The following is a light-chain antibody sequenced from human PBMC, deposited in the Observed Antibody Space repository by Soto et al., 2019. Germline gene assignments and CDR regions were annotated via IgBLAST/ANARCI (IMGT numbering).Light chain of an antibody. CDR3: QQYNNWPLT. CDR2: DAS. Sequence: ETVMTQAPAALSVSPVQRATVCWSASQSISSNLAWFKQKPGQAPRLLIYDASTMATGFPDRFSGSGSGTEFTLTISSLQSEDFAVYYCQQYNNWPLTFGGGTKVDIK. V-gene: IGKV3D-15*01. CDR1: QSISSN. J-gene: IGKJ4*01.